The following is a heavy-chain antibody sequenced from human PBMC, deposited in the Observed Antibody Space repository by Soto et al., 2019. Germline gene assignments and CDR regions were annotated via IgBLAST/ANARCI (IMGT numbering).Heavy chain of an antibody. CDR1: GYTLTELS. V-gene: IGHV1-24*01. CDR2: FDPEDGET. Sequence: ASVKVSCKVSGYTLTELSMHWVRQAPGKGLEWMGGFDPEDGETIYAQKFQGRVTMTEDTSTDTAYMELSSLRSEDTAVYYCATVQGEGGNFDYYYYYYMDVWGKGTTVTVSS. J-gene: IGHJ6*03. D-gene: IGHD3-16*01. CDR3: ATVQGEGGNFDYYYYYYMDV.